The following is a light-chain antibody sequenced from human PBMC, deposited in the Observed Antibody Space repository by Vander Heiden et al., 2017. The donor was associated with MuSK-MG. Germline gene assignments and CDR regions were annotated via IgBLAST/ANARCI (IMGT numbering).Light chain of an antibody. CDR1: QTVRTY. CDR3: QHRTSWPPS. Sequence: EIVLAQSPATLSLSPGERATLSCRASQTVRTYFAWYPQKPGQAPRLLIYDASNRVTGIPATLPRSPPRTDFTLRIRSLEPEDFAVYYSQHRTSWPPSFGGRTK. CDR2: DAS. J-gene: IGKJ4*01. V-gene: IGKV3-11*01.